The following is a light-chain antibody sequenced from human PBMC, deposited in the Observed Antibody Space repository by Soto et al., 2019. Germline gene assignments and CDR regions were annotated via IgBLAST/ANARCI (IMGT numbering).Light chain of an antibody. V-gene: IGKV3-11*01. CDR1: QRVGIS. CDR2: DAS. J-gene: IGKJ4*01. CDR3: QQRGSWPQLT. Sequence: DILLTQSPATLSLSPGERATLSCRARQRVGISLAWFQQKPGQAPRLLIYDASNRATGIPARFSGSGSGTDFTLTISSLEPEDVAVYYCQQRGSWPQLTFGGGTKVDIK.